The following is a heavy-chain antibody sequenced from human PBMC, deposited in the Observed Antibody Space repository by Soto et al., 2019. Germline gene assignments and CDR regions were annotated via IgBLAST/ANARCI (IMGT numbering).Heavy chain of an antibody. CDR2: IKSKTDGGTT. CDR3: TTDSGYSSSWYGEEYYFDY. D-gene: IGHD6-13*01. Sequence: GGSLRLSCAASGFTFSNAWMNWVRQAPGKGLEWVGRIKSKTDGGTTDYAAPVKGRFTISRDDSKNTLYLQMNSLKTEDTAVYYCTTDSGYSSSWYGEEYYFDYWGQGTLVTVSS. CDR1: GFTFSNAW. V-gene: IGHV3-15*07. J-gene: IGHJ4*02.